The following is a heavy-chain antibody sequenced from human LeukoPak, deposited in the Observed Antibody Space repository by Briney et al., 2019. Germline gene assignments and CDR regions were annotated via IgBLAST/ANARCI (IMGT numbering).Heavy chain of an antibody. CDR3: ATTQPDYYFDY. Sequence: SETLSLTCTVSGGSISSYYWSWIRQPPGKGLEWIGYVYYSGSTNYNPSLKSRVTISVDTSKNQFSLKLSSVTAADTAVYYCATTQPDYYFDYWGQGTLVTVSS. CDR1: GGSISSYY. J-gene: IGHJ4*02. V-gene: IGHV4-59*12. D-gene: IGHD1-14*01. CDR2: VYYSGST.